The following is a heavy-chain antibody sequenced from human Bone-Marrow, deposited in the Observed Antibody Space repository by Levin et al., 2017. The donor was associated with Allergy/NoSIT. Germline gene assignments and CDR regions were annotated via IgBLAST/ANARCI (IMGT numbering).Heavy chain of an antibody. V-gene: IGHV3-9*01. CDR2: ISWNSVTK. D-gene: IGHD3-10*01. CDR1: GFMFDDYA. CDR3: AKDKSEGFGELFDH. Sequence: SCAASGFMFDDYAMNWVREVPGKGLEWVSGISWNSVTKRYADSVKGRFIISRDNAKNSLYLEMNSLREEDTALYYCAKDKSEGFGELFDHWGQGTLVTVSS. J-gene: IGHJ4*02.